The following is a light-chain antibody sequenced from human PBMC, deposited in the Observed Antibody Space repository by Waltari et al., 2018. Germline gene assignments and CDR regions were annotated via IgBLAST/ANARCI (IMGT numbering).Light chain of an antibody. CDR1: SSNIGANYD. V-gene: IGLV1-40*01. CDR3: QTYDGRISAWV. J-gene: IGLJ3*02. Sequence: QSVLTQPPSVSGAPGQRVTISCSGGSSNIGANYDVQWYQQFPGKAPKLLIYGSSKRPSGVPDRGSGSKSGTSASLDISGLQAEDEADYYCQTYDGRISAWVFGGGTKLTVL. CDR2: GSS.